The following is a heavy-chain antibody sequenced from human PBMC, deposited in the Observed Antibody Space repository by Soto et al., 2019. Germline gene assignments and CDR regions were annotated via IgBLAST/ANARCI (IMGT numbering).Heavy chain of an antibody. Sequence: GGSLRLSCAASGFTFSSYGMHWVRQAPGKGLEWVSLISWDGGSTYYADSVKGRFTISRDNSKNSLYLQMNSLRTEDTALYYCAKDSHSSGWDTGSMDVWGQGTTVTVSS. D-gene: IGHD6-19*01. J-gene: IGHJ6*02. CDR2: ISWDGGST. CDR3: AKDSHSSGWDTGSMDV. CDR1: GFTFSSYG. V-gene: IGHV3-43*01.